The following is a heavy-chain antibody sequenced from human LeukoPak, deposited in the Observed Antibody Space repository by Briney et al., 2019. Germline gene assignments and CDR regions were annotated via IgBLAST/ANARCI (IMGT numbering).Heavy chain of an antibody. J-gene: IGHJ4*02. D-gene: IGHD3-16*01. CDR1: GGSISSSSYF. V-gene: IGHV4-39*01. Sequence: PSETLSLTCTVSGGSISSSSYFWGWIRQPPGKGLEWIGNIHYTGSTYYNPSLKSRVTISVDTSKNQFSLKLSSVTAADTAVYYCARRGDYGAGYFDYWGQGTLVTVSS. CDR3: ARRGDYGAGYFDY. CDR2: IHYTGST.